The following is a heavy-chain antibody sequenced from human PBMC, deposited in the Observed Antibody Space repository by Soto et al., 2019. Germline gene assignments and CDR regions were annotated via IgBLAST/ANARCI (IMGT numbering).Heavy chain of an antibody. J-gene: IGHJ4*02. CDR2: ISENGVNK. CDR1: GFTFTSFA. V-gene: IGHV3-30*17. CDR3: ARRLTKTVSALGY. D-gene: IGHD2-8*01. Sequence: QVQLVESGGGVVQNAASLRLSCSASGFTFTSFAIHWVRQAPGKGLEWVAVISENGVNKYSAESVRGLFVISRDNSKNTVALEVNSLRPEAPAIYFCARRLTKTVSALGYWGQGALVTVSS.